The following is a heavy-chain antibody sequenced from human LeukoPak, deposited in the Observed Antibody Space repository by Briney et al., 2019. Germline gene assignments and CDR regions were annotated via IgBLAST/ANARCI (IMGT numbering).Heavy chain of an antibody. D-gene: IGHD1-26*01. V-gene: IGHV4-61*08. J-gene: IGHJ3*02. CDR3: ARVATVWWELPDAFDI. CDR2: IYYSGST. CDR1: GGSISSGGYY. Sequence: SQTLSLTCTVSGGSISSGGYYWSWIRQPPGKGLEWIGYIYYSGSTNYNPSLKSRVTISVDTSKNQFSLKLSSVTAADTAVYYCARVATVWWELPDAFDIWGQGTMVTVSS.